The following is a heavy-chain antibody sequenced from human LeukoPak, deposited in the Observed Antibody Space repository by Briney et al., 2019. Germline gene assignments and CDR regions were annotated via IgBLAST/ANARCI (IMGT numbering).Heavy chain of an antibody. V-gene: IGHV3-21*01. CDR3: ARGSWELPFDY. Sequence: GGSLRLSCAASGFTFSSYAMSWVRQAPGKGLEWVSSISSSSSYIYYADSVKGRFTISRDNAKNSLYLQMNSLRAEDTAVYYCARGSWELPFDYWGQGTLVTVSS. J-gene: IGHJ4*02. CDR2: ISSSSSYI. CDR1: GFTFSSYA. D-gene: IGHD1-26*01.